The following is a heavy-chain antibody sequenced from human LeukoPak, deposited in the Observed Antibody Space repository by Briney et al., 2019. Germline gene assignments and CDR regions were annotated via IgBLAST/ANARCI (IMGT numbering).Heavy chain of an antibody. V-gene: IGHV3-30*04. D-gene: IGHD3-9*01. CDR2: ISYDGSNK. CDR1: GFTFSSYA. J-gene: IGHJ5*02. CDR3: ARDGPARAYYDILTGPNWFDP. Sequence: GGSLRLSCAASGFTFSSYAMHWVRQAPGKGLEWVAVISYDGSNKYYADSVKGRFTISRDNSKNTLYLQMNSLRAEDTAVYYRARDGPARAYYDILTGPNWFDPWGQGTLVTVSS.